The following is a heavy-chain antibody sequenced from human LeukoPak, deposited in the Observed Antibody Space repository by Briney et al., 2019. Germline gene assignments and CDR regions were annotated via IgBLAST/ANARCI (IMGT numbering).Heavy chain of an antibody. CDR2: VSWNSDNI. J-gene: IGHJ4*02. CDR1: GFPFHNYG. V-gene: IGHV3-9*01. D-gene: IGHD3-10*01. CDR3: AKDMSGSGSLLYYFDR. Sequence: GRSLRLSCVGSGFPFHNYGMHWVRQAPGKGLEWVSGVSWNSDNIVYAASVKGRFTISRDRAKNSVNLQMDSLRTEDTALYYCAKDMSGSGSLLYYFDRWGQGTQVTVSS.